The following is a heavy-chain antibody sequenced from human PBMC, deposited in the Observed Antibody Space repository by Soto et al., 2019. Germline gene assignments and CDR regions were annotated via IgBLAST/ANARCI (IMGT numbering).Heavy chain of an antibody. V-gene: IGHV1-46*01. CDR1: GYTFTTCY. CDR3: ARDDDDRGLLFDY. J-gene: IGHJ4*02. D-gene: IGHD1-26*01. Sequence: ASVKVSCKASGYTFTTCYMHWVRQAPGQGLEWMGIINPSGGSTTYAQRLQGRVSMTRDTSTSTVYMELSSLRSDDTAIYYCARDDDDRGLLFDYWGQGTLVTVSS. CDR2: INPSGGST.